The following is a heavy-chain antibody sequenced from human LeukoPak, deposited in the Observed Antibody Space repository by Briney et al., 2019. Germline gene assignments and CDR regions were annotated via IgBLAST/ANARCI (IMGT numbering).Heavy chain of an antibody. D-gene: IGHD3-16*01. CDR1: GFTFSTYI. CDR3: ARVPGGAYYFDY. CDR2: ISSSGTYI. V-gene: IGHV3-21*04. J-gene: IGHJ4*02. Sequence: GGSLRLSCSASGFTFSTYIMNWVRQAPGKGLEWVSYISSSGTYIYYADSVQGRFTISRDNSKNTLYLQMNSLRAEDTAVYYCARVPGGAYYFDYWGQGTLVTVSS.